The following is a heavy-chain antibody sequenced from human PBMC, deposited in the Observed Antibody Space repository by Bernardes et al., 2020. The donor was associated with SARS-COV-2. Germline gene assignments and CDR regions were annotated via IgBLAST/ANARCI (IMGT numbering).Heavy chain of an antibody. J-gene: IGHJ6*02. Sequence: GGSLRLSCAASGFTVSSNYMSWVRQAPGKGLEWVSVIYSGCSTYYADSVKGRFTISRDNSKNTLYLQMNSLRAEDTAVYYCARGGYSYGNYYYGMDVWGQGTTVTVSS. V-gene: IGHV3-53*01. CDR3: ARGGYSYGNYYYGMDV. CDR2: IYSGCST. CDR1: GFTVSSNY. D-gene: IGHD5-18*01.